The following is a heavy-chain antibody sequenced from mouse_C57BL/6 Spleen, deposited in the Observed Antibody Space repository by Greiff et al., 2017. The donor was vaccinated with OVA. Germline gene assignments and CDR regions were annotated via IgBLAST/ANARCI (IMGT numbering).Heavy chain of an antibody. Sequence: VQLQQPGAELVRPGSSVKLSCKASGYTFTSYWMHWVKQRPIQGLEWIGNIDPSDSETHYNQKFKDKATLTVDTSSSTAYMQLSSLTSEDSAVYYCASLYGSSYWYFDVWGTGTTVTVSS. CDR2: IDPSDSET. CDR1: GYTFTSYW. CDR3: ASLYGSSYWYFDV. D-gene: IGHD1-1*01. J-gene: IGHJ1*03. V-gene: IGHV1-52*01.